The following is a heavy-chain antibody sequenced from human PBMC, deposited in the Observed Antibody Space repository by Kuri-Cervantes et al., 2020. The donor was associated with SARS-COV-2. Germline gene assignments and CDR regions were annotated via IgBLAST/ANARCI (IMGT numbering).Heavy chain of an antibody. CDR1: GFTFSSYS. Sequence: GESLKISCAASGFTFSSYSMNWVRQAPGKGLEWVSSISSSSSYIYYADSVKGRFTISRDNAKNSLYLQMNSLRAEDTAVYYCARGVRSIAAHHAFDIWGQGTMVTVSS. J-gene: IGHJ3*02. CDR3: ARGVRSIAAHHAFDI. V-gene: IGHV3-21*01. CDR2: ISSSSSYI. D-gene: IGHD6-6*01.